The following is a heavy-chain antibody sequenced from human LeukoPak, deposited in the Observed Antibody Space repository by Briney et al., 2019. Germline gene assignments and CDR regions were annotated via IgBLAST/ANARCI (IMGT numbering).Heavy chain of an antibody. Sequence: GSLSLSCAASGFSFSSYSNNWVRQAPGQGVEWVSSISSSSSYIYYADSVKSRFTISRDNAKNSLYLQMNSLRTEDTAVYYCAGSPHYEFWSSPYSHHDYWGQGTLVTVSS. D-gene: IGHD3-3*01. V-gene: IGHV3-21*01. J-gene: IGHJ4*02. CDR3: AGSPHYEFWSSPYSHHDY. CDR1: GFSFSSYS. CDR2: ISSSSSYI.